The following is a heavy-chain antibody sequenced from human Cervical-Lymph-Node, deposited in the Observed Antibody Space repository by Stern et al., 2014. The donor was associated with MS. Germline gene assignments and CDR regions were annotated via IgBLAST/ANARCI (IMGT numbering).Heavy chain of an antibody. CDR1: GGSVNTDNFY. CDR2: VSASGTT. V-gene: IGHV4-61*02. J-gene: IGHJ5*01. CDR3: ARGDDILTGYFKFDS. Sequence: QVQLQESGPGLVRPSQTLSLTCTVSGGSVNTDNFYWNWIRQPAGKGLEWIGRVSASGTTHFHPSLQSRVPLSGVTSKNQFSLKLYSVTAADAAVYYCARGDDILTGYFKFDSWGQGTRVTVSS. D-gene: IGHD3-9*01.